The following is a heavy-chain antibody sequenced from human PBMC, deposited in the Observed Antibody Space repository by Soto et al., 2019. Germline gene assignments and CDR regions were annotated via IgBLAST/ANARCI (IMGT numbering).Heavy chain of an antibody. CDR2: IIPIFGTA. D-gene: IGHD6-19*01. V-gene: IGHV1-69*13. CDR1: GGTFSSYA. Sequence: SVKVSCKASGGTFSSYAISWVRQAPGQGLEWMGGIIPIFGTANYAQKFQGRVTITADESTSTAYMELSSLRSEDTAVYYCARDSAGRQWLTSFGYWGQGTLVTAPQ. CDR3: ARDSAGRQWLTSFGY. J-gene: IGHJ4*02.